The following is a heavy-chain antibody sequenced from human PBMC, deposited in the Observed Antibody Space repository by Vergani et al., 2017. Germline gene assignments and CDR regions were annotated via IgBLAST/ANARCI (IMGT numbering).Heavy chain of an antibody. CDR1: GYTFTGYY. V-gene: IGHV1-2*02. D-gene: IGHD2-15*01. Sequence: QVQLVQSGAEVKKPGASVKVSCKASGYTFTGYYMHWVRQAPGQGLEGMGWINPNSGGTNYAQKFQGRVTMTRDTSISTAYMELSRLRSDDTAVYYCARGDIVVVVAAASNYYYYYMDVWGKGTTVTVSS. J-gene: IGHJ6*03. CDR3: ARGDIVVVVAAASNYYYYYMDV. CDR2: INPNSGGT.